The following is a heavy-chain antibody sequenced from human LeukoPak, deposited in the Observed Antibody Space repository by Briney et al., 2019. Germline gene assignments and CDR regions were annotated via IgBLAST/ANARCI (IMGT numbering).Heavy chain of an antibody. D-gene: IGHD6-13*01. V-gene: IGHV3-74*01. CDR2: INSDGSST. Sequence: GGSLRLSCAASGFTFSSYWMHWVRQAPGKGPVWVSRINSDGSSTSYADSVKGRFTISRDNAKNTLYLQMNSLRAEDTAVYYCARDSKYSSSWYEIDYWGQGTLVTVSS. J-gene: IGHJ4*02. CDR1: GFTFSSYW. CDR3: ARDSKYSSSWYEIDY.